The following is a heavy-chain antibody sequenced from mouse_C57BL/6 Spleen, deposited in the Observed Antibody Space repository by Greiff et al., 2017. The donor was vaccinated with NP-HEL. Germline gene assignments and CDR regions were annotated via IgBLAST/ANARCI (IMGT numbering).Heavy chain of an antibody. CDR2: FHPYNDDT. D-gene: IGHD1-1*01. V-gene: IGHV1-47*01. CDR3: ARRGYYYGSSSYWYFDV. CDR1: GYTFTTYP. Sequence: QVQLQQSGAELVKPGASVKMSCKASGYTFTTYPIEWMKQNHGKSLEWIGNFHPYNDDTKYNEKFKGKATLTVEKSSNTVYLELSRLTSDDSAVYYCARRGYYYGSSSYWYFDVWGTGTTVTVSS. J-gene: IGHJ1*03.